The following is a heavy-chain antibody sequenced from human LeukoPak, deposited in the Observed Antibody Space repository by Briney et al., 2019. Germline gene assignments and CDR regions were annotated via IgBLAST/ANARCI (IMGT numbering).Heavy chain of an antibody. Sequence: PGRSLRLSCAASRFTFSSYGMHWVRQAPGKGLEWVAVIRYDGSNKNYADSVKGRFTISRDNSNNTLYLQINSLRAEDTAVYYCARDRAAAMEYYYMDVWGKGTTVTVSS. V-gene: IGHV3-33*01. D-gene: IGHD2-2*01. CDR3: ARDRAAAMEYYYMDV. CDR1: RFTFSSYG. J-gene: IGHJ6*03. CDR2: IRYDGSNK.